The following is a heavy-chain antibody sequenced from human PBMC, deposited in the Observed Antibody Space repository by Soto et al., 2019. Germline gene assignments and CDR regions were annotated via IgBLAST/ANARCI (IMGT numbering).Heavy chain of an antibody. CDR3: AIGYYYGSGSSTRFDP. CDR2: INHSGST. D-gene: IGHD3-10*01. CDR1: GGSFSGYY. V-gene: IGHV4-34*01. J-gene: IGHJ5*02. Sequence: PSETLSLTCAVYGGSFSGYYWSWIRQPPGKGLEWIGEINHSGSTNYNPFLKSRVTISVDTSKNQFSLKLSSVTAADTAVYYCAIGYYYGSGSSTRFDPWGQGTLVTVSS.